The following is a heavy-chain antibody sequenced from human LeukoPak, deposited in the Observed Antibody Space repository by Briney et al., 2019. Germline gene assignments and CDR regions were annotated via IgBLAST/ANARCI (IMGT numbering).Heavy chain of an antibody. CDR1: GYTFTGYY. Sequence: SVKVSCKASGYTFTGYYMHWVRQAPGQGLEWMGWISAYNGNTNYAQKLQGRVTMTTDTSTSTAYMELRSLRSDDTAVYYCARTYDFWSGYYDYWGQGTLVTVSS. V-gene: IGHV1-18*04. CDR2: ISAYNGNT. D-gene: IGHD3-3*01. CDR3: ARTYDFWSGYYDY. J-gene: IGHJ4*02.